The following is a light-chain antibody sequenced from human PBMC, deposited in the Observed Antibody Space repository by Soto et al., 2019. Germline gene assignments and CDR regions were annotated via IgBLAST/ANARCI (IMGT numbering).Light chain of an antibody. V-gene: IGLV2-14*01. CDR3: SSYTSSSTLRGV. CDR2: EVS. J-gene: IGLJ2*01. CDR1: SSDVGGYNY. Sequence: QSALTQPASVSGSPGQSITISCTGTSSDVGGYNYVSWYQQHPGKAPKLMIYEVSNRPSGVSNRFSGSKSGNTASLTITGLQAEDEAYYYCSSYTSSSTLRGVFGGGAKLTVL.